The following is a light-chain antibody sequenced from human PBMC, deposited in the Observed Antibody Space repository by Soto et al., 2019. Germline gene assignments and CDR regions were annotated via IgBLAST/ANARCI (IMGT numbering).Light chain of an antibody. J-gene: IGKJ4*01. CDR3: QKYNSAPFT. CDR1: QGITIY. Sequence: DIQMTQSPSSLSASVGDRVSITCRASQGITIYLAWYHQRPGNAPKLLIYAASALQSVVPSRFRGTGSVTEFTLTISSLQPEDVGTYYCQKYNSAPFTFGGGTKVEIK. V-gene: IGKV1-27*01. CDR2: AAS.